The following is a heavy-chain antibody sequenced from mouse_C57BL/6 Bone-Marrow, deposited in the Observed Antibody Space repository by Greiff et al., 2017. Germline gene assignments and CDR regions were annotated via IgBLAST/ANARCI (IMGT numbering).Heavy chain of an antibody. CDR3: ARSYYYGSSYDDY. CDR1: GYTFTGYW. V-gene: IGHV1-9*01. J-gene: IGHJ2*01. D-gene: IGHD1-1*01. CDR2: ILPGSGST. Sequence: VQLQQSGAELMKPGASVKLSCKATGYTFTGYWIEWVKQRPGNGLEWIGEILPGSGSTNYNGKFKGKATFTADTSSNTAYMQLSSLTTEDSAIYDCARSYYYGSSYDDYGGQGTTLTVSS.